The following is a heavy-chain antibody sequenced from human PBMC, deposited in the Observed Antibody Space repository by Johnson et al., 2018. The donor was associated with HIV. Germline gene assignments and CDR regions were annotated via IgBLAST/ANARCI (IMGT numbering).Heavy chain of an antibody. Sequence: QVQLVESGGGVVQPGRSPRLACAASGFTFSSYPMHWVRQAPGKGLEWVAVISYDGSNKYYAASVKGRFTISRDDSAKSLYMQMNSLRGEDTAVYYCARVKGITVFGVVRPHGAFDIWGQGTMVTVSS. CDR2: ISYDGSNK. CDR1: GFTFSSYP. CDR3: ARVKGITVFGVVRPHGAFDI. D-gene: IGHD3-3*01. V-gene: IGHV3-30*04. J-gene: IGHJ3*02.